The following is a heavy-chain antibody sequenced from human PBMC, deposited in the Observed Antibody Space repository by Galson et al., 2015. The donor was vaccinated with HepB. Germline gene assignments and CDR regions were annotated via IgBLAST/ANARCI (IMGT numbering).Heavy chain of an antibody. CDR2: VSSDGGTT. Sequence: APGKGLEYVSAVSSDGGTTYYADSVKGRFTISRDNSKNTLYLQMNSLRTEDTAVYYCVPNIVATISFDSWGQGTLVTVSS. D-gene: IGHD5-12*01. CDR3: VPNIVATISFDS. V-gene: IGHV3-64D*06. J-gene: IGHJ4*02.